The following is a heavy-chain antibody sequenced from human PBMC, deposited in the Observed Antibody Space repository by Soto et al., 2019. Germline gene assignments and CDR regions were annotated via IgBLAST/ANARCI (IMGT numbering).Heavy chain of an antibody. V-gene: IGHV3-33*01. CDR1: GFSFSNYA. CDR3: TRDPYGGSRYYFDS. J-gene: IGHJ4*02. Sequence: GGSLRLSCAASGFSFSNYAMHWVRQAPGKGLEWVAVIWYDGSNKYYADSVKGRFTISKDNSQTTVYLQMNSLRAEDSAVYYCTRDPYGGSRYYFDSWGQGTLVTVSS. CDR2: IWYDGSNK. D-gene: IGHD1-26*01.